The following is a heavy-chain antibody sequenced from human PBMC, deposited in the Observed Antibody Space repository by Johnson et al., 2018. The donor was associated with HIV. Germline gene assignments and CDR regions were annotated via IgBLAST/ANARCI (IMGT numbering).Heavy chain of an antibody. CDR2: IWYDGNNK. J-gene: IGHJ3*02. Sequence: MQLVESGGGLVKPGGSLRLSCAASGFTFSNAWMSWVRQAPGKGLQWVAAIWYDGNNKYYVDSVKGRFTISRDNAEDSLYVQMDSLRDDDTAVYYCARAPCGSSSGAGWRAFYIWGQGTKVSVSS. V-gene: IGHV3-7*03. CDR1: GFTFSNAW. D-gene: IGHD6-6*01. CDR3: ARAPCGSSSGAGWRAFYI.